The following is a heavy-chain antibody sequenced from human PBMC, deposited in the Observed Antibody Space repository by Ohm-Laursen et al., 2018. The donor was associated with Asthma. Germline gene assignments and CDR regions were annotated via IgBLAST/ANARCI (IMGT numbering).Heavy chain of an antibody. D-gene: IGHD1-26*01. CDR1: GYTFTSYY. V-gene: IGHV1-18*04. Sequence: GASVKVSCKASGYTFTSYYMHWVRQAPGQGLEWMGWIGAYNGDTNYAQKLQGRVTMTTDTSTSTAYMELRSLRSDDTAVYYCARVKVGATTFDYWGQGTLVTVSS. CDR2: IGAYNGDT. CDR3: ARVKVGATTFDY. J-gene: IGHJ4*02.